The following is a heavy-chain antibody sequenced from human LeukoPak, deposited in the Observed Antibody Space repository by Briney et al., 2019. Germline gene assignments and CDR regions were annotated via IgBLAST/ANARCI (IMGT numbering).Heavy chain of an antibody. CDR2: ILDSGYST. V-gene: IGHV3-23*01. CDR3: ARGLRAVTRSEYYFDY. CDR1: GFTFSSYA. J-gene: IGHJ4*02. D-gene: IGHD4-17*01. Sequence: GGSLRLSCAASGFTFSSYAMSWVRQAPGKGLEWVSGILDSGYSTYYANSVKGRFTISRDNSNNTLYLQMNSLRAEDTAVYYCARGLRAVTRSEYYFDYWGQGTLVTVSS.